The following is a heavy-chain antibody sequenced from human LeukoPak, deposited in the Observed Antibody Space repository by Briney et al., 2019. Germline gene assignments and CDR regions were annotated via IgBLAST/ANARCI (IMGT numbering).Heavy chain of an antibody. V-gene: IGHV3-53*01. Sequence: GGSLRLSCAASGFTFSSYWMSWVRQAPGKGLEWVSVIYSGGKTNYADSVRGRFTISRDNSKNTLYLQMNSLRAEDTAVYYCARGVANDYDNSGYHNWGQGTLVTVSS. J-gene: IGHJ4*02. CDR1: GFTFSSYW. D-gene: IGHD3-22*01. CDR3: ARGVANDYDNSGYHN. CDR2: IYSGGKT.